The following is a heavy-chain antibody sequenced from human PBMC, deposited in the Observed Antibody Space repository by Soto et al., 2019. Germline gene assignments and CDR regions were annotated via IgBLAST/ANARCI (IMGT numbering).Heavy chain of an antibody. D-gene: IGHD3-10*01. CDR3: ARDRTGSLQTYYFDY. Sequence: SVKVSYKASGGTFRSYAISWLRQAPGQGLEWLGGIIPIFGTPNYAQKFQGRVTITADESTSTAYMELSSLRSDDTAVYYCARDRTGSLQTYYFDYWGQGALVTVSS. V-gene: IGHV1-69*01. CDR2: IIPIFGTP. J-gene: IGHJ4*02. CDR1: GGTFRSYA.